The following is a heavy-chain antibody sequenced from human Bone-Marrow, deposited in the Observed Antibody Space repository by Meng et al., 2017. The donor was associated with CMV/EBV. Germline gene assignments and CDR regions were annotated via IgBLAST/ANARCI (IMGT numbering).Heavy chain of an antibody. J-gene: IGHJ6*02. CDR2: INPNSGGT. V-gene: IGHV1-2*02. D-gene: IGHD2/OR15-2a*01. CDR1: GYTFTGYY. CDR3: ASGSTTLTYYYYYYGMDV. Sequence: ASVKVSCKASGYTFTGYYMHWVRQAPGQGLEWMGWINPNSGGTNYAQKFQGRVTMTRDTSISTAYMELSSLRSEDTAVYYCASGSTTLTYYYYYYGMDVWGQGTTVTVSS.